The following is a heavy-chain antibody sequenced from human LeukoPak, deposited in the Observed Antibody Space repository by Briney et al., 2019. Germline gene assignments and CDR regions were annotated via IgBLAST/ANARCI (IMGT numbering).Heavy chain of an antibody. V-gene: IGHV4-30-4*01. D-gene: IGHD1-26*01. CDR1: GGSISSGDYY. J-gene: IGHJ6*02. CDR2: IYYSGST. Sequence: SETLSLTCTVSGGSISSGDYYWSWIRQPSGKGLEWIGYIYYSGSTYYNPSLKSRVTISVDTSKNQFSLKLSSVTAADTAVYYCARSRGSSEWDPEGYGMDVWGQGTTVTVSS. CDR3: ARSRGSSEWDPEGYGMDV.